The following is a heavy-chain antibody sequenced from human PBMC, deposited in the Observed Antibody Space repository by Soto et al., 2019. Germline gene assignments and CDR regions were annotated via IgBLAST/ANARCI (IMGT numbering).Heavy chain of an antibody. CDR2: ISYDGSNK. D-gene: IGHD3-22*01. J-gene: IGHJ4*02. CDR1: GFTFSSYG. V-gene: IGHV3-30*18. Sequence: QVQLAESGGGVVQPGRSLRLSCAASGFTFSSYGMYWVRQAPGKGLEWVAVISYDGSNKYYADSVKGRFTISRHIYKKTIYLQMNSLRVEDAAVYYCAKEETYYDTTAWGIDYWGQGTLVSVSS. CDR3: AKEETYYDTTAWGIDY.